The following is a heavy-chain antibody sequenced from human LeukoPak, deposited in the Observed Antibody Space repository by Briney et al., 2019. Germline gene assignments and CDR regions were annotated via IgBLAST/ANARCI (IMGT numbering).Heavy chain of an antibody. CDR1: GYTFTSNG. Sequence: GASVKVSCKASGYTFTSNGISWVRQAPGQGLEWMGWISAYNGNTNYAQKLQGRVTMTTDTSTSTAYMELRSLRSDDTAVYYCARVGLGYCSSTSCYFDYWGQGTLVTVSS. J-gene: IGHJ4*02. CDR2: ISAYNGNT. CDR3: ARVGLGYCSSTSCYFDY. V-gene: IGHV1-18*01. D-gene: IGHD2-2*01.